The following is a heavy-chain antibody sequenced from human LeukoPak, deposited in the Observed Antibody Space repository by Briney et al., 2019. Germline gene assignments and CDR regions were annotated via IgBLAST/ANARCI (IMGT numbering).Heavy chain of an antibody. V-gene: IGHV3-48*01. J-gene: IGHJ6*02. CDR2: ISSSSSTI. CDR1: GFTFSSYS. Sequence: GGSLRLSCAASGFTFSSYSMNWVRQAPGKGLEWVSYISSSSSTIDYADSVKGRFTISRDNAKNSLYLQMNSLRVEDTAVYYCARDYPSYYGMDVWGQGTTVTVSS. CDR3: ARDYPSYYGMDV.